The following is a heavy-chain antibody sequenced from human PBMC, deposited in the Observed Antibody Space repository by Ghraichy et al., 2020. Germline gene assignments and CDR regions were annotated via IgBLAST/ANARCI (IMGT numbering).Heavy chain of an antibody. CDR1: GGSFSGYY. V-gene: IGHV4-34*01. CDR2: INHSGST. D-gene: IGHD3-22*01. Sequence: PETLSLTCAVYGGSFSGYYWSWIRQPPGKGLEWIGEINHSGSTNYNPSLKSRVTISVDTSKNQFSLKLSSVTAADTAVYYCARIRNLSYRYYYDSSGYLRYFDYWGQGTLVTVSS. J-gene: IGHJ4*02. CDR3: ARIRNLSYRYYYDSSGYLRYFDY.